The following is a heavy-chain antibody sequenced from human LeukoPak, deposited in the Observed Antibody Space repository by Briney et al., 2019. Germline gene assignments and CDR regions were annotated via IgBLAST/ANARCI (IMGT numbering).Heavy chain of an antibody. CDR2: INPNSGGT. CDR1: GYTFTGYY. Sequence: ASVKVSCKASGYTFTGYYMHWVRQAPGKGLEWVGWINPNSGGTNYAQKFQGRVTMTRDTSISTAYMELSRLRSDDTAVYYCVRLDYGYWGQGTLVTVSS. CDR3: VRLDYGY. J-gene: IGHJ4*02. D-gene: IGHD3-16*01. V-gene: IGHV1-2*02.